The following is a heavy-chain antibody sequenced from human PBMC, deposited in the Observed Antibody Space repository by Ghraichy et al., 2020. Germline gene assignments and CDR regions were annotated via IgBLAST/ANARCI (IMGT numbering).Heavy chain of an antibody. V-gene: IGHV3-21*01. CDR2: ISSSSSYI. CDR3: ARGVGPYCSGGSCYLAT. Sequence: GGSLRLSCAASGFTFSSYSMNWVRQAPGKGLEWVSSISSSSSYIYYADSVKGRFTISRDNAKNSLYLQMNSLRAEDTAVYYCARGVGPYCSGGSCYLATWGQGTLVTVSS. CDR1: GFTFSSYS. J-gene: IGHJ5*02. D-gene: IGHD2-15*01.